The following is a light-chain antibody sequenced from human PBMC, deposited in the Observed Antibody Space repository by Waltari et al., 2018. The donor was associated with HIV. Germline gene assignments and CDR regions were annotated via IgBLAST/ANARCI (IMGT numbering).Light chain of an antibody. Sequence: DIQMTQSPSSLSASVGDRVTITCRACQSISTYLNWYQQKPGKAPKLLIYASSTSQTGVPSRFSCSGSGTDFTLTISSLQPEDFATYCCQHSYSTPWTFGQGTKVEIK. J-gene: IGKJ1*01. CDR3: QHSYSTPWT. CDR2: ASS. V-gene: IGKV1-39*01. CDR1: QSISTY.